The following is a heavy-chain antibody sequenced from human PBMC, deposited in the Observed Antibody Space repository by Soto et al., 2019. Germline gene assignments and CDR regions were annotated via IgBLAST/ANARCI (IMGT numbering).Heavy chain of an antibody. CDR1: GGSISSSGYY. Sequence: TSETLSLTCTVAGGSISSSGYYWSWIRQHPEKGLEWIGNIYYSGGTYYNPSLKSRLTISIDTSKNQFSLKLSSVTAADTAVYYCARDTLRKPRRTTVNTNYYYYGMDVWGQGTTVTVSS. CDR3: ARDTLRKPRRTTVNTNYYYYGMDV. CDR2: IYYSGGT. D-gene: IGHD4-17*01. V-gene: IGHV4-31*03. J-gene: IGHJ6*02.